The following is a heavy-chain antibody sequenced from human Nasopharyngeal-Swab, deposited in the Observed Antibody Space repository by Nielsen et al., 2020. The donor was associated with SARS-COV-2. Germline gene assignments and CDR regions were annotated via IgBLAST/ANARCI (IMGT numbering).Heavy chain of an antibody. D-gene: IGHD3-22*01. J-gene: IGHJ4*02. CDR1: GFTFSSYA. Sequence: GESLKISCAASGFTFSSYAMSWVRQAPGKGLEWVSAISGSGGSTYYADSVKGRFTISRDNSKNTLYLQMNSLRAEDTAVYYCASLTYYYDSSGLDYWGQGTLVTVSS. V-gene: IGHV3-23*01. CDR3: ASLTYYYDSSGLDY. CDR2: ISGSGGST.